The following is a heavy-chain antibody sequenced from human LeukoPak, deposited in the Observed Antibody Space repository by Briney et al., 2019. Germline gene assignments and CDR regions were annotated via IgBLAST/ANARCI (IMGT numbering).Heavy chain of an antibody. CDR2: IIPILGIA. CDR1: GGTFSSYA. D-gene: IGHD3-10*01. CDR3: AREKGRVWFGELSAFDI. J-gene: IGHJ3*02. Sequence: ASVKVSCKASGGTFSSYAISWVRQAPGQGLEWMGSIIPILGIANYAQKFQGRVTITADKSTSTAYMELSSLRSEDTAVYYCAREKGRVWFGELSAFDIWGQGTMVTVSS. V-gene: IGHV1-69*04.